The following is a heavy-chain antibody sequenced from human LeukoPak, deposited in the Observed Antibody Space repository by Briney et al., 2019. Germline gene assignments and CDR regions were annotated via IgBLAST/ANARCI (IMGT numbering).Heavy chain of an antibody. CDR2: ISSSSTYI. CDR3: ARSMVRGVFDY. J-gene: IGHJ4*02. D-gene: IGHD3-10*01. V-gene: IGHV3-21*04. CDR1: GFTFSSYS. Sequence: GGSLRLSCAASGFTFSSYSMNWVRQAPGKGLEWVSSISSSSTYIYYGDSVKGRFTIPRDNSKNTLYLQMNSLRAEDTAVYYCARSMVRGVFDYWGQGTLVTVSS.